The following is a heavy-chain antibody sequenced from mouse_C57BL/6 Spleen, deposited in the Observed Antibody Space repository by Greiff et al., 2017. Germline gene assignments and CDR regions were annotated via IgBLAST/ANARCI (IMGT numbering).Heavy chain of an antibody. J-gene: IGHJ4*01. CDR2: IDPENGDT. CDR3: TTPRGYDYARGYYAMDY. V-gene: IGHV14-4*01. D-gene: IGHD2-4*01. Sequence: VHVKQSGAELVRPGASVKLSCTASGFNIKDDYMHWVKQRPEQGLEWIGWIDPENGDTEYASKFQGKATITADTSSNTAYLQLSSLTSEDTAVYYCTTPRGYDYARGYYAMDYWGQGTSVTVSS. CDR1: GFNIKDDY.